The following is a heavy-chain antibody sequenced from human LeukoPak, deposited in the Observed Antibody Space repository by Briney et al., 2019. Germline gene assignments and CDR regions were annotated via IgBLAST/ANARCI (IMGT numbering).Heavy chain of an antibody. CDR2: ISGSGGGT. CDR3: AKRGVVIRVILVGFHKEAYYFDS. J-gene: IGHJ4*02. CDR1: GITLSNYA. Sequence: GGSLRLSCAVSGITLSNYAMSWVRQAPGKGLEWVAGISGSGGGTNYADSVKGRFTISRDNPKNTLYLQMNNLRADDTAVYFCAKRGVVIRVILVGFHKEAYYFDSWAREPWSPSPQ. V-gene: IGHV3-23*01. D-gene: IGHD3-22*01.